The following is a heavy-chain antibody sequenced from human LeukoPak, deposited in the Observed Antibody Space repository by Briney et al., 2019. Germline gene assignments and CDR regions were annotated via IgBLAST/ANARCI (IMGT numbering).Heavy chain of an antibody. CDR2: IYYSGIT. CDR1: GGSISTYY. Sequence: SETLSLTCTVSGGSISTYYWTWLRQPPARGRAWIGYIYYSGITNYNPSIKSRVTMSVDTSRNQFSLRLNSVTAADTAVYYCARRLAVTGRYYFDYWGQGSLVTVSS. CDR3: ARRLAVTGRYYFDY. V-gene: IGHV4-59*01. D-gene: IGHD4-11*01. J-gene: IGHJ4*02.